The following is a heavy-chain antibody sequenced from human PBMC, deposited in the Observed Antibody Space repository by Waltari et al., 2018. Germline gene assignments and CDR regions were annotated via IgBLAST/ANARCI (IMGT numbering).Heavy chain of an antibody. Sequence: QVQLQESGPGLVKPSETLSLTCTVSGGSISSYYWSWIRQPPGKGLEWIGYIYTSGSTNYNPSLTSRVTISVDTSKNQFSLKLSSVTAADTAVYYCAREAMAYLFDYWGQGTLVTVSS. V-gene: IGHV4-4*09. D-gene: IGHD5-18*01. CDR2: IYTSGST. J-gene: IGHJ4*02. CDR3: AREAMAYLFDY. CDR1: GGSISSYY.